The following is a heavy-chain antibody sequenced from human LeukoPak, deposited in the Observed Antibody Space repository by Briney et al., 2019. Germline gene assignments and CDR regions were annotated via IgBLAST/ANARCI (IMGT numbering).Heavy chain of an antibody. CDR2: ISSSSSYI. CDR1: GFTFSSYS. D-gene: IGHD1-1*01. CDR3: ARDISPAGTEDAFDI. V-gene: IGHV3-21*01. Sequence: PGGSLRLSCAASGFTFSSYSMNWVRQAPGKGLEWVSSISSSSSYIYYADSVKGRFTISRDNAKNSLYLRMNSLRAEDTAVYYCARDISPAGTEDAFDIWGQGTMVTVSS. J-gene: IGHJ3*02.